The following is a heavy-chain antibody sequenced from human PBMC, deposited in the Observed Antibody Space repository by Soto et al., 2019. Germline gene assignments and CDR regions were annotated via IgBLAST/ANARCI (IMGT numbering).Heavy chain of an antibody. D-gene: IGHD2-2*01. CDR2: IKSKTDGGTT. CDR3: APPTAPCSSINCYAFRAPAV. J-gene: IGHJ6*02. Sequence: GGSLRLSCAASGFTFINAWMNWVRQAPGKGLERVGRIKSKTDGGTTDYAAPVKGRFTISRDNSKNTLYLEMNSLRLEDTAVYYCAPPTAPCSSINCYAFRAPAVWGQGTTVTVSS. CDR1: GFTFINAW. V-gene: IGHV3-15*07.